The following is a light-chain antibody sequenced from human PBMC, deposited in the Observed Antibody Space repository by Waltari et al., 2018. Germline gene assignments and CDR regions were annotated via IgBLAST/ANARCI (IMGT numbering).Light chain of an antibody. CDR1: QSISSY. CDR3: QQSYSTPWT. CDR2: AAS. J-gene: IGKJ1*01. V-gene: IGKV1-39*01. Sequence: DIQMTQSPSSLSASVGDRVTITCRASQSISSYLNWYQQKPGKAPKLLIYAASSLPSGVPSRFSVSLSGTDFTLTISSLQPEDFATYYCQQSYSTPWTFGQGTKVEIK.